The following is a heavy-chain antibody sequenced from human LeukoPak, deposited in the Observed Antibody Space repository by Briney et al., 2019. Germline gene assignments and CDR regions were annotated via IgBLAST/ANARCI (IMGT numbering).Heavy chain of an antibody. Sequence: SEILSLTCTVSDGFISSYYWGWIRQPPGKGLEWIGYIYYSGNTNYNPSLKSRVTISIDTSKNQFSLKLSSVTAADTAVYYCARGLVHWYFDLWGRGTLVTVS. J-gene: IGHJ2*01. V-gene: IGHV4-59*13. CDR1: DGFISSYY. CDR2: IYYSGNT. D-gene: IGHD6-6*01. CDR3: ARGLVHWYFDL.